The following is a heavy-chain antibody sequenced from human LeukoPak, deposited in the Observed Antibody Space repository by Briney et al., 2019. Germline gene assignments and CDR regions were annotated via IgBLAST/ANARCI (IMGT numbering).Heavy chain of an antibody. CDR2: IRFDGSNK. V-gene: IGHV3-30*02. CDR3: ARDRGSGLDY. Sequence: GGSLRLSCAASGFTFTTYGMHWVRQSPGKGLEWVAFIRFDGSNKYYAYSVKGRFTVSRDNSKNTLYLQMNSLRAEDTAMYYCARDRGSGLDYWGQEPWSPSPQ. CDR1: GFTFTTYG. D-gene: IGHD3-10*01. J-gene: IGHJ4*01.